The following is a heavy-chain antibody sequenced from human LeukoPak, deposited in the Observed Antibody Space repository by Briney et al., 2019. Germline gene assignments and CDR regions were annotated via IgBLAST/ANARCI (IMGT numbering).Heavy chain of an antibody. CDR3: AKGPVGAKRDAFDY. CDR1: GFTFSTYG. J-gene: IGHJ4*02. D-gene: IGHD1-26*01. V-gene: IGHV3-30*02. Sequence: GGSLRLSCAASGFTFSTYGMHWVRQAPGKGLEWVAFIRYDGSNKYYADSVKGRFTISRDNSKNSLYLQMNSLRAEDTALYYCAKGPVGAKRDAFDYWGQGTLVTVSS. CDR2: IRYDGSNK.